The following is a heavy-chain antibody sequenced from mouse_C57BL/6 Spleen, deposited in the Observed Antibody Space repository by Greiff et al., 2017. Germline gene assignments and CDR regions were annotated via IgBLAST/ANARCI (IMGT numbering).Heavy chain of an antibody. CDR1: GYTFTSYW. CDR3: ARGYYGRLYFDY. V-gene: IGHV1-69*01. J-gene: IGHJ2*01. D-gene: IGHD2-1*01. Sequence: QFQLQQPGAELVMPGASVKLSCKASGYTFTSYWMHWVKQRPGQGLEWIGEIDPSDSYTNYNQKFKGKSTLTVDKSSSAAYMQLSSLTSEASAVYYCARGYYGRLYFDYWCQRTTRTVSS. CDR2: IDPSDSYT.